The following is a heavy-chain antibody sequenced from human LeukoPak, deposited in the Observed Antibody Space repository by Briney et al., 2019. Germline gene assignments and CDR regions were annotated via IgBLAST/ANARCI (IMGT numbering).Heavy chain of an antibody. J-gene: IGHJ4*02. CDR3: ARARSTDSGSFSN. CDR1: GDSINSSYW. CDR2: IYRSGST. V-gene: IGHV4-4*02. D-gene: IGHD1-26*01. Sequence: SGTLSLTCAVSGDSINSSYWWSWVRQPPGKGLEWIGEIYRSGSTNYNPSLKSRVTISVDKSKNQFSLKLSSVTAADTAVYYCARARSTDSGSFSNWGQGTLVTVSS.